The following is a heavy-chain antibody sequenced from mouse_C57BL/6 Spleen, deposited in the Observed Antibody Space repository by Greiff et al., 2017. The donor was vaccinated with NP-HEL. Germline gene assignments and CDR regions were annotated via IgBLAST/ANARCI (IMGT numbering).Heavy chain of an antibody. J-gene: IGHJ4*01. Sequence: XVQLQQSGPELVKPGASVKIPCKASGYTFTDYNMDWVKQSHGKSLEWIGDINPNNGGTIYNQKFKGKATLTVAKSSSTAYMELRSLTSEDTAVYYCARWGAMDYWGQGTSVTVSS. V-gene: IGHV1-18*01. CDR3: ARWGAMDY. CDR2: INPNNGGT. CDR1: GYTFTDYN.